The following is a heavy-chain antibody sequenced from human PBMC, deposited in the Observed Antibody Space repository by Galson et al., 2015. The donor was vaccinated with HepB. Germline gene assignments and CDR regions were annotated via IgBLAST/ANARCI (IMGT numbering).Heavy chain of an antibody. CDR2: ISSSSSYI. CDR3: ARVDYYYGSADYYYYGMDV. Sequence: SLRLSCAASGFTFSSYSMNWVRQAPGKGLEWVSSISSSSSYIYYVDSVKGRFTISRDNAKNSLYLQMNSLRAEDTAVYYCARVDYYYGSADYYYYGMDVWGQGTTVTVSS. D-gene: IGHD3-10*01. CDR1: GFTFSSYS. J-gene: IGHJ6*02. V-gene: IGHV3-21*01.